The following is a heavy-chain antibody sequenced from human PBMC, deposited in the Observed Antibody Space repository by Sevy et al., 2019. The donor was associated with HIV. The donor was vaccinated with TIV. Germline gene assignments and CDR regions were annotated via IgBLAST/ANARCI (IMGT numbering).Heavy chain of an antibody. J-gene: IGHJ5*02. CDR2: ISAYNGNT. CDR3: ARARITVTTLNWFDP. CDR1: GYTFSSYG. Sequence: ASVKVSCKASGYTFSSYGITWVRQAPGQGLEWMGWISAYNGNTNYAQKLQGRVTLTTDTSTNTAYMELRGLRSDDTAVYYCARARITVTTLNWFDPWGQGTLVTVSS. V-gene: IGHV1-18*01. D-gene: IGHD4-17*01.